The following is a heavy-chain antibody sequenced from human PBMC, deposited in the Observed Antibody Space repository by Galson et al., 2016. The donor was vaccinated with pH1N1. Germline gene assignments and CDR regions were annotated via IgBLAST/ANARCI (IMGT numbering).Heavy chain of an antibody. CDR1: HGFISGYY. V-gene: IGHV4-59*08. D-gene: IGHD4-17*01. Sequence: LSLTCTVSHGFISGYYWSWIRQSPGKGLEWIGSIYNFENTKFHPSLTSRVTISMDTSKNQFSLKLSSVTAADTAVYYCARHDYGDYVGWFDPWGQGTLVTVSS. J-gene: IGHJ5*02. CDR3: ARHDYGDYVGWFDP. CDR2: IYNFENT.